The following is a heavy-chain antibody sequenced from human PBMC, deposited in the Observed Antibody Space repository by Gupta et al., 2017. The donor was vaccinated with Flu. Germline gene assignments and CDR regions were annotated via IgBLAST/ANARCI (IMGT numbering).Heavy chain of an antibody. CDR1: GFTFSRYW. CDR2: VRDDGSGT. D-gene: IGHD1-1*01. V-gene: IGHV3-74*01. Sequence: EVQLVESGGGLVQPGGSLRLSCAASGFTFSRYWMHWVRQASGKGLVWVSRVRDDGSGTSYADSVGGRFIVSRDNAKNTLYLQMDSLRAEDTAVYYCVRGEVGTGTSVPFDSWGKGTLVTVSS. CDR3: VRGEVGTGTSVPFDS. J-gene: IGHJ4*02.